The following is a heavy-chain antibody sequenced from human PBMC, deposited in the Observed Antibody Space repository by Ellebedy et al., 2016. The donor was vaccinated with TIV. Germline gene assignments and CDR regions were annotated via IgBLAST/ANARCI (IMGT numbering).Heavy chain of an antibody. CDR2: ISWDGGST. CDR1: GFTFDDYT. CDR3: AKGRDGSLYYYGMDV. D-gene: IGHD5-24*01. Sequence: GGSLRLSXAASGFTFDDYTMHWVRQAPGKGLEWVSLISWDGGSTYYADSVKGRFTISRDNSKNSLYLQMNSLRTEDTALYYCAKGRDGSLYYYGMDVWGQGTTVTVSS. V-gene: IGHV3-43*01. J-gene: IGHJ6*02.